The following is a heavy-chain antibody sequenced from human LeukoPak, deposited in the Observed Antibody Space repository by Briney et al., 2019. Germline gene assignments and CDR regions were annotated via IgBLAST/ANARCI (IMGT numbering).Heavy chain of an antibody. CDR3: ARDQYYHDPSSYYAYY. CDR2: MGKTAGDT. CDR1: GFTFSTYD. Sequence: PGGSLRLSCAASGFTFSTYDMHWVRQATGKGLEWVSGMGKTAGDTYYADSVKGRFTISRDNSKNMLYLQMNSLRAEDTAVYHCARDQYYHDPSSYYAYYWGKGTLVTVSS. D-gene: IGHD3-22*01. V-gene: IGHV3-13*04. J-gene: IGHJ4*02.